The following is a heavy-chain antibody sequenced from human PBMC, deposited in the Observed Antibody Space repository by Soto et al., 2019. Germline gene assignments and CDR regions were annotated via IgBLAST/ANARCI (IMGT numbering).Heavy chain of an antibody. Sequence: SETLSLTCAVYGGSFSGYYWSWIRQPPGKGLEWIGEINHSGSTNYNPSLKSRVTISVDTSKNQFSLKLSSVTAADTAVYYCAQALPLFWGVNSHFDSWGQGTLVTVSP. J-gene: IGHJ4*02. CDR1: GGSFSGYY. D-gene: IGHD3-3*01. CDR2: INHSGST. V-gene: IGHV4-34*01. CDR3: AQALPLFWGVNSHFDS.